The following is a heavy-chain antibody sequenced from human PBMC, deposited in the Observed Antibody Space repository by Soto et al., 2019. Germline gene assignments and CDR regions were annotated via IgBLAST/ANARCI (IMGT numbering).Heavy chain of an antibody. V-gene: IGHV1-46*01. Sequence: ASVKVSCKASGYTFTSYYMHWVRQAPGQGLEWMGIINPSAGSTSYAQKFQGRVTMTRDTSTSTVYMELSSLRSEDTAVYYCARDGLTMVRGVIIKGAGVDYWGQGTLVTVSS. CDR1: GYTFTSYY. CDR3: ARDGLTMVRGVIIKGAGVDY. D-gene: IGHD3-10*01. CDR2: INPSAGST. J-gene: IGHJ4*02.